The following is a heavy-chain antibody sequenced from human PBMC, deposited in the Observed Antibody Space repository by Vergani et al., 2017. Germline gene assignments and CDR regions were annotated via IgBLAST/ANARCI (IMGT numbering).Heavy chain of an antibody. CDR1: GGSISSGSYY. D-gene: IGHD6-13*01. CDR3: ARDPLYSTTWPFLLLDMDV. V-gene: IGHV4-61*02. J-gene: IGHJ6*02. CDR2: FYTGGGT. Sequence: QVQLQESGPGLVRPSQTLSLTCTVSGGSISSGSYYWSWFRQPAGKGLEWIGRFYTGGGTSYNPSLKSRVTISVDTSKNQFSLPLSSVTAAATAVYYCARDPLYSTTWPFLLLDMDVWGQGTTVTVSS.